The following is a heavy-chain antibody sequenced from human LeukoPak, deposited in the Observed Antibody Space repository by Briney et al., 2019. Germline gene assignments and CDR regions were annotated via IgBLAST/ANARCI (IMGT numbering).Heavy chain of an antibody. CDR2: ISGSGGIT. J-gene: IGHJ4*02. D-gene: IGHD3-22*01. V-gene: IGHV3-23*01. CDR3: ARGSYYYDSSGYYSYFDY. Sequence: GGSLRLSCAASGFTFSSYAMNWVRQAPGKGLEWVSAISGSGGITYFADSVKGRFTISRDNSKNTLYLQMNSLRAEDTAVYYCARGSYYYDSSGYYSYFDYWGQGTLVTVSS. CDR1: GFTFSSYA.